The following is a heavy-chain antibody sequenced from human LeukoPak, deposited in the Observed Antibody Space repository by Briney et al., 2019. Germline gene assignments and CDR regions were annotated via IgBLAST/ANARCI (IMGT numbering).Heavy chain of an antibody. CDR1: GASISNYY. V-gene: IGHV4-59*01. CDR2: ISYGGST. D-gene: IGHD3-10*01. Sequence: SETLSLTCTVSGASISNYYWSWIRQPPGKGLEWIGYISYGGSTRYNPSLKSRVSTSLDTSKNQFSLKLSSVTAADTAVYYCARWGSNMAREKGDHWGQGTLVTVSP. CDR3: ARWGSNMAREKGDH. J-gene: IGHJ4*02.